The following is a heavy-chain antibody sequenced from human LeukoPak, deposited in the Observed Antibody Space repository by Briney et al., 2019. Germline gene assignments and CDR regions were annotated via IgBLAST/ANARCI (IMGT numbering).Heavy chain of an antibody. Sequence: GRSLRLSCAASGFTFSSYWMTWVRQASGQGLEWVANIKYDGSEKDYMDSVKGRFTISRDNAKNSLYLQMNSLRAEDTAVYYCARGVGYYYMDVWGEGTTVTVSS. CDR3: ARGVGYYYMDV. D-gene: IGHD2-15*01. CDR1: GFTFSSYW. V-gene: IGHV3-7*01. J-gene: IGHJ6*03. CDR2: IKYDGSEK.